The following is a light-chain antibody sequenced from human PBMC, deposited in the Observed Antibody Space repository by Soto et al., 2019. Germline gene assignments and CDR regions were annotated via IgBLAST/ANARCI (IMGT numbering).Light chain of an antibody. Sequence: QSALTQPASVSGSPGQSITISCTGTSSNVGSYDLVSWYQHHPAKAPKLMIYEATKRPSGVSNRFSASKSGNTASLTICGLQAEDEADYYCCSYAAGSTLIFGGGTKLTVL. CDR1: SSNVGSYDL. CDR2: EAT. J-gene: IGLJ2*01. V-gene: IGLV2-23*01. CDR3: CSYAAGSTLI.